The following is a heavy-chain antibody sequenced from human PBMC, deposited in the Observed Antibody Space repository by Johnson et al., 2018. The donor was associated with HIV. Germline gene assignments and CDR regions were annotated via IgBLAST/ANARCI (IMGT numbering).Heavy chain of an antibody. J-gene: IGHJ3*01. CDR1: GFTFSSYW. CDR2: ISYDGSNK. V-gene: IGHV3-30*14. CDR3: ASGDDDGF. Sequence: VQLVESGGGLVQPGGSLTLSCAASGFTFSSYWMHWVRQVAGKGLEWVAIISYDGSNKYYADSVRGRFTISRDNSKNTLFLQINRLRAEDTAVYFCASGDDDGFWGQGTMVTVSS. D-gene: IGHD5-12*01.